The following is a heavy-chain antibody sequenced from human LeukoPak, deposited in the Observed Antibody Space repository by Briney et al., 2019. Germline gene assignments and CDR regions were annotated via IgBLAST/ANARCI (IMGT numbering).Heavy chain of an antibody. V-gene: IGHV1-69*05. D-gene: IGHD2-15*01. CDR3: AACSGSSCYVDY. J-gene: IGHJ4*02. Sequence: ASVKVSCKASGGTFSSYAISWVRQAPGQGLEWMGRIIPIFGTANYAQKFQGRVTITTDESTSTAYMELSSLRSEDTAVYYCAACSGSSCYVDYWGQGTLVTVSS. CDR2: IIPIFGTA. CDR1: GGTFSSYA.